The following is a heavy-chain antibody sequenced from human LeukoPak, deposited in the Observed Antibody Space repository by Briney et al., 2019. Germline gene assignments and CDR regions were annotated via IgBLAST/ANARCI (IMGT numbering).Heavy chain of an antibody. CDR2: ISGDGSST. CDR1: GFLFSSYW. V-gene: IGHV3-74*01. J-gene: IGHJ4*02. Sequence: SGGSLRLSCAASGFLFSSYWMHSVRQTPGKGLVWVTRISGDGSSTTYAESVKGRFTISRDNAKNTLYLQMNSLRAEDTAVYYCARELPFDYWGQGTLVTVSS. CDR3: ARELPFDY.